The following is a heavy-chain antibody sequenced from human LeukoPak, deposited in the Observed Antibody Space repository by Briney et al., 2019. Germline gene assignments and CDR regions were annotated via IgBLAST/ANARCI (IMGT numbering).Heavy chain of an antibody. J-gene: IGHJ6*03. CDR1: GYTFTGYS. CDR3: ARGYYTNYYMDV. Sequence: GASVKVSCKASGYTFTGYSMHWVRQAPGQGLEWMGWINSNTGDTNYAQKFQGRVTMTGDTSISTAYLELSRLNSDDTAVYYCARGYYTNYYMDVWGKGTTVTVSS. CDR2: INSNTGDT. D-gene: IGHD2-2*02. V-gene: IGHV1-2*02.